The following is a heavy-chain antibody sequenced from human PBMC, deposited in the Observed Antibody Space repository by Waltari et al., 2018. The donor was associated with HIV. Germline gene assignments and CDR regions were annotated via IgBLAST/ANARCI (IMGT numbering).Heavy chain of an antibody. CDR3: ARDYGGNSFYYYYAMDV. CDR1: GFTVSSNH. D-gene: IGHD4-17*01. CDR2: IYSGGST. Sequence: EVQLVESGGGLVQPGGSLRLSCAASGFTVSSNHMSWVRQAPGKWLELVSVIYSGGSTYYADSVKCRFTISRDNSKNTLYLQMNSLRAEDTAVYYCARDYGGNSFYYYYAMDVWGQGTTVTVSS. J-gene: IGHJ6*02. V-gene: IGHV3-66*01.